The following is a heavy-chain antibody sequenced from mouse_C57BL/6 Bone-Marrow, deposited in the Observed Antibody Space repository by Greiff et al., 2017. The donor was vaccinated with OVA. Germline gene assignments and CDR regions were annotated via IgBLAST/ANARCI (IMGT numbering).Heavy chain of an antibody. CDR3: AKWGYSNYGWYFDV. CDR2: INPGSGGT. J-gene: IGHJ1*03. D-gene: IGHD2-5*01. CDR1: GYAFTNYL. V-gene: IGHV1-54*01. Sequence: QVQLQQSGAELVRPGTSVKVSCKASGYAFTNYLIEWVKQRPGQGLEWIGVINPGSGGTNYNEKFKGKATLTADKSSSTAYMQLSSLTSEDSAVYFCAKWGYSNYGWYFDVWGTGTTVTVSS.